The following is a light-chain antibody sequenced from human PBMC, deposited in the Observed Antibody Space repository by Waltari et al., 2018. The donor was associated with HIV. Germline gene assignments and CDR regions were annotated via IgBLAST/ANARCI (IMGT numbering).Light chain of an antibody. CDR3: QSYDSSMSCVV. J-gene: IGLJ2*01. Sequence: QSVLTQPPSVSGAPGQRVTLSCTGASSNIGAGYDVPWSPHLPGTAPKLLISGNNNRPSGVPDRFSGSKSGTSASLAITGLQPDDEADYYCQSYDSSMSCVVFGGGTKVTVV. CDR2: GNN. CDR1: SSNIGAGYD. V-gene: IGLV1-40*01.